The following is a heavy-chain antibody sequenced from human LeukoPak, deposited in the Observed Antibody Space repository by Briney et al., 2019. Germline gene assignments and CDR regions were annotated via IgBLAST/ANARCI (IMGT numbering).Heavy chain of an antibody. Sequence: GGSLRLSCAGSGFTFSGSAIHWVRQASGKGLEWVGRIRSNYATTYAASMKGRFTISRDDSKNTLYLQMNSLKPDDTAVYYCNAGVNWFGELSWRASADPWGLGVRVTVSS. CDR2: IRSNYAT. CDR3: NAGVNWFGELSWRASADP. CDR1: GFTFSGSA. V-gene: IGHV3-73*01. D-gene: IGHD3-10*01. J-gene: IGHJ5*02.